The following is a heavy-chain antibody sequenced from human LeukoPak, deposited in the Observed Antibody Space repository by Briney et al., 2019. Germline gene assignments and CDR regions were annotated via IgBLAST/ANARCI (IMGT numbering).Heavy chain of an antibody. CDR1: GFTFSTYK. V-gene: IGHV3-21*01. D-gene: IGHD4-17*01. CDR2: ISRSSNYI. Sequence: GGSLRLSCAASGFTFSTYKLNWVRQAPGKGLEWVSSISRSSNYIYYADSVKGRFTISRDNAKNSLYLQMNSLRAEDTAVYYCARDAGDGDAECFQYWGQGTLVTVSS. CDR3: ARDAGDGDAECFQY. J-gene: IGHJ1*01.